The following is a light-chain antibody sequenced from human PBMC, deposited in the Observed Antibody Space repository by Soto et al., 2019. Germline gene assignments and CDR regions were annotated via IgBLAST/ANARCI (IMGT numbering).Light chain of an antibody. CDR1: SSDVGGYNY. V-gene: IGLV2-14*01. CDR2: EVS. CDR3: SSYTSSSNYV. J-gene: IGLJ1*01. Sequence: QSPLPHPASLPVSPGQSITISCTGTSSDVGGYNYVSWYQQHPGKAPKLMIYEVSNRPSGVSNRFSGSKSGNTASLTISGLQAEEEADYYCSSYTSSSNYVFGTGTKVTV.